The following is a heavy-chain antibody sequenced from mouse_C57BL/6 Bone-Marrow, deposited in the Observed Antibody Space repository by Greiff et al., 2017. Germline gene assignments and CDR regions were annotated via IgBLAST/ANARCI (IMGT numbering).Heavy chain of an antibody. CDR2: IDPSDSYT. Sequence: QVQLQQPGAELVRPGTSVKLSCKASGYTFTSYWMHWVKQRPGQGLEWIGVIDPSDSYTNYNQKFKGKATLTVDTSSSTAYMQLSSLTSEDSAVYYCARSPYYCGSSPPFADWGQGTLVTVSA. D-gene: IGHD1-1*01. J-gene: IGHJ3*01. CDR1: GYTFTSYW. V-gene: IGHV1-59*01. CDR3: ARSPYYCGSSPPFAD.